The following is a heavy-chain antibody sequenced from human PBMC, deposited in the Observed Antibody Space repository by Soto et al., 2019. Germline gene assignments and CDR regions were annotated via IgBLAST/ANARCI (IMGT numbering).Heavy chain of an antibody. Sequence: SETPSLTCAVYGGSFSGDYWSWIRQPPGKGLEWIGEINHSGSTNYNPSLKSRVTISVDTSKNQFSLKLSSVTAADTAVYYCARRLYYDYWSGYYSFDYWGQGTLVTVSS. J-gene: IGHJ4*01. CDR1: GGSFSGDY. CDR2: INHSGST. V-gene: IGHV4-34*01. CDR3: ARRLYYDYWSGYYSFDY. D-gene: IGHD3-3*01.